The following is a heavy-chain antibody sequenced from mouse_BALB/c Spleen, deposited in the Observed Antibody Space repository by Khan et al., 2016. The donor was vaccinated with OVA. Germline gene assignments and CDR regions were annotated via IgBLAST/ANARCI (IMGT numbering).Heavy chain of an antibody. CDR2: INPSTGYT. Sequence: VQLKESGAELAKPGASVKMSCKASGYTFINYWILWIKQRPGQGLEWIGYINPSTGYTEYNQNFKDKATLTADISSNTAYMQLSSLTSEDSAVYYCARRGLRWDFAYWGQGTTLTVSS. J-gene: IGHJ2*01. V-gene: IGHV1-7*01. CDR3: ARRGLRWDFAY. CDR1: GYTFINYW. D-gene: IGHD1-1*01.